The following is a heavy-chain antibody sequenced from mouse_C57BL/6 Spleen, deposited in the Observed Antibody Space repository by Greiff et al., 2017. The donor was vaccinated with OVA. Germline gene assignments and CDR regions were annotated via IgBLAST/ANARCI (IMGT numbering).Heavy chain of an antibody. J-gene: IGHJ2*01. CDR3: ARIYYYGSSHYFDY. Sequence: VQLQQPGAELVMPGASVKLSCKASGYTFTSYWMHWVKQRPGQGLEWIGEIDPSDSYTNYNQKFKGKSTLTVDKSSSTAYMQLSSLTSEDSAVYYCARIYYYGSSHYFDYWGQGTTLTVSS. V-gene: IGHV1-69*01. D-gene: IGHD1-1*01. CDR1: GYTFTSYW. CDR2: IDPSDSYT.